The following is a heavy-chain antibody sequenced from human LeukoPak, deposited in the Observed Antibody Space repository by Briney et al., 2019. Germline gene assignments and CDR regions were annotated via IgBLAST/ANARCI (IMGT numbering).Heavy chain of an antibody. J-gene: IGHJ4*02. CDR3: AKVWQGGGTYYTGGGLDS. D-gene: IGHD1-26*01. CDR1: GLTLRSYA. V-gene: IGHV3-23*01. CDR2: VTGSGGTT. Sequence: PGGSLRLPCVASGLTLRSYAMRWVREAPAKGLGWVSGVTGSGGTTYYADSVRGRFTISRDNSKNTLYLQMNSLRDEDTAVYYCAKVWQGGGTYYTGGGLDSWGQGTLVSVSS.